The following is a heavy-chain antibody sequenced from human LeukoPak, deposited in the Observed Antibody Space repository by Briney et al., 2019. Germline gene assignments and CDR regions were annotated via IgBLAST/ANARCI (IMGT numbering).Heavy chain of an antibody. CDR3: AKDLPSDY. Sequence: GGSLRLSCAASGFTFSSYSMNWVRQAPGKGLEWVSSISSSSSYIYYADSVKGRFTISRDNSKNTLYLQMNSLRAEDTAVYYCAKDLPSDYWGQGTLVTVSS. V-gene: IGHV3-21*04. CDR1: GFTFSSYS. J-gene: IGHJ4*02. CDR2: ISSSSSYI.